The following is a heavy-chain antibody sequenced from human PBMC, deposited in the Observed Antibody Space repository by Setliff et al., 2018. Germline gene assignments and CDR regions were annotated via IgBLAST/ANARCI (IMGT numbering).Heavy chain of an antibody. CDR3: ARHLLVQGTYHFDY. CDR1: GGSISSSSYY. CDR2: TYYSGST. Sequence: SETLSLTCTVSGGSISSSSYYWGWIRQPPGKGLEWIGSTYYSGSTYYNPSLKSRVTISVDTSKNQFSLKLTSMTAADTAVYFCARHLLVQGTYHFDYWGQGSPVTVPS. V-gene: IGHV4-39*01. D-gene: IGHD3-10*01. J-gene: IGHJ4*02.